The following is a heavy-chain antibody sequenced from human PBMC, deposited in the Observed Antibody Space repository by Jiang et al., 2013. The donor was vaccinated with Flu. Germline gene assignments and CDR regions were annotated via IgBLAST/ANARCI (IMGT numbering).Heavy chain of an antibody. J-gene: IGHJ6*04. V-gene: IGHV3-11*05. CDR1: GFIFSDYY. Sequence: VQLVESGGGLVKPGGSLRLSCAASGFIFSDYYMNWIRLAPGKGLEWISYISSNSDSTSYADSVKGRFTISRDNAKNSLYLQMNSLRAEDTAVYYCARDRTVPGVWGKGTTVTVSS. CDR3: ARDRTVPGV. CDR2: ISSNSDST. D-gene: IGHD1/OR15-1a*01.